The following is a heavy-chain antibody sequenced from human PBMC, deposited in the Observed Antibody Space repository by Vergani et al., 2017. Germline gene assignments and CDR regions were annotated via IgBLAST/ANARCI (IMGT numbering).Heavy chain of an antibody. CDR1: GGSISSGGYY. CDR2: IYYSGST. CDR3: ARGIGSITMVRGVISRYYYGMDV. V-gene: IGHV4-31*01. J-gene: IGHJ6*02. D-gene: IGHD3-10*01. Sequence: QVQLQESGPGLVKPSQTLSLTCTVSGGSISSGGYYWSWIRQHPGKGLEWIGYIYYSGSTYYNPSLKSLVTISVDTSKNQFSLKLSSVTAADTAVYYCARGIGSITMVRGVISRYYYGMDVWGQGTTVTVSS.